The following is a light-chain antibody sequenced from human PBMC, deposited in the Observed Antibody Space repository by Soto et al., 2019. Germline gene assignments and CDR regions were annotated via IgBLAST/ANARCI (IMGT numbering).Light chain of an antibody. Sequence: DIQMTHSPSSLSASVASRATLTCRASKSISSYLNWYQQKPGKAPKLLIYAASSFQSGVPSRFSGSGSGTDFTLTIISLQPEDFATYYCQKSYSTAITFGQGTRREIK. CDR3: QKSYSTAIT. CDR2: AAS. CDR1: KSISSY. V-gene: IGKV1-39*01. J-gene: IGKJ5*01.